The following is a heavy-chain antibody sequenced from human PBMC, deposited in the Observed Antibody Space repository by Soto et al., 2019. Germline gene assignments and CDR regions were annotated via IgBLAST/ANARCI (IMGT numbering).Heavy chain of an antibody. V-gene: IGHV4-31*03. CDR3: ASALPGDWSPAYNWFDP. CDR1: GGSISSGGYY. CDR2: IYYSGST. D-gene: IGHD3-9*01. Sequence: PSETLSLTCTVSGGSISSGGYYWSWIRQHPGKGLEWIGYIYYSGSTYYNPSLKSRVTISVDTSKNQFSLKLSSATAADTAVYYCASALPGDWSPAYNWFDPWGQGTLVTVSS. J-gene: IGHJ5*02.